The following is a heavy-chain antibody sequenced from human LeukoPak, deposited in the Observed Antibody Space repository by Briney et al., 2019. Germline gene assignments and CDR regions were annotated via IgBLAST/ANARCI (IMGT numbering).Heavy chain of an antibody. J-gene: IGHJ4*02. D-gene: IGHD3-22*01. Sequence: GGSLRLSCAASGFTFSSYAMSWVRQAPGKGLEWVSAISGSGGSTYYADSVKGRFTISRDNSKSTLYLQMNSLRAEDTAVYYCAKDRKSVTMIVVVNDYWGQGTLVTVSS. CDR3: AKDRKSVTMIVVVNDY. V-gene: IGHV3-23*01. CDR1: GFTFSSYA. CDR2: ISGSGGST.